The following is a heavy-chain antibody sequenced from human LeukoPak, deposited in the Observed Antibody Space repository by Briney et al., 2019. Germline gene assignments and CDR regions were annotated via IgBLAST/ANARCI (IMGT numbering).Heavy chain of an antibody. CDR3: ARIGLGWFDP. CDR2: IYPGDSET. V-gene: IGHV5-51*01. J-gene: IGHJ5*02. CDR1: GYIFSNYW. Sequence: GESLKISCKGSGYIFSNYWIGWVRQMPGKGLEWMGIIYPGDSETRYSPSFQGHVTISADKSINTASLQWSSLKASDTAMYYCARIGLGWFDPWGQGTPVTVSS. D-gene: IGHD3-16*01.